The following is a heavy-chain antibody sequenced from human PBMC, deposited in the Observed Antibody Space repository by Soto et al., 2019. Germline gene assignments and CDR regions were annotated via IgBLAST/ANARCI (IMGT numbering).Heavy chain of an antibody. CDR1: GGTFSSYA. J-gene: IGHJ4*02. CDR2: IIPIFGTA. Sequence: GASVMVSCKASGGTFSSYAISWVRQAPGQGLEWMGGIIPIFGTANYAQKFQGRVTITADESTSTAYMELSSLRSEDTAVYYCARGPRRDGYLYYFDYWGQGTLVTVSS. CDR3: ARGPRRDGYLYYFDY. D-gene: IGHD5-12*01. V-gene: IGHV1-69*13.